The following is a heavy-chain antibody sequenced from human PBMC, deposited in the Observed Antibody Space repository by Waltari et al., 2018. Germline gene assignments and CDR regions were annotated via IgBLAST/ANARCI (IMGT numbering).Heavy chain of an antibody. Sequence: QVQLVQSGAEVKKPGASVKVSCKASGYTFTSYAMHWVRQAPGQRLEWMGWINAGNGNTRYSQKFQGRVTITRDTSASTAYMELSSLRSEETAVYYCATNYGDSRNPNLFDYWGQGTLVTVSS. V-gene: IGHV1-3*01. CDR2: INAGNGNT. CDR3: ATNYGDSRNPNLFDY. CDR1: GYTFTSYA. J-gene: IGHJ4*02. D-gene: IGHD4-17*01.